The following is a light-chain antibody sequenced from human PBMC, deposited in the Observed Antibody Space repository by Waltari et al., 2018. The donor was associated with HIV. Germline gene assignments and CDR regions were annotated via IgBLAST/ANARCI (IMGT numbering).Light chain of an antibody. CDR1: SSDVGGYNY. J-gene: IGLJ2*01. Sequence: QSALTQPPSAPGSPGQSVTISCTGTSSDVGGYNYVSWYQQHPGKAPKLMIYQVNKRPSGVPARFSGTKSGNRASLTVSGLQAEDEADYYCSSFAGSNNLMVFGGGTKLTVL. V-gene: IGLV2-8*01. CDR3: SSFAGSNNLMV. CDR2: QVN.